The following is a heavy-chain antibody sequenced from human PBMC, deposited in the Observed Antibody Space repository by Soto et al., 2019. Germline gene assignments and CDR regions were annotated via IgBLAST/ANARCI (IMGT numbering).Heavy chain of an antibody. CDR3: AKDRDGYFDY. CDR1: GFTFSSYG. V-gene: IGHV3-30*18. D-gene: IGHD3-10*01. J-gene: IGHJ4*01. Sequence: QVQLVESGGGVVQPGRSLRLSCAASGFTFSSYGMHWVRQAPGKGLEWVAVISYDGSNKYYADSVKGRFTISRDNSKNTLYLQMNSLRAEDTAVYYCAKDRDGYFDYWGQEPWSPSPQ. CDR2: ISYDGSNK.